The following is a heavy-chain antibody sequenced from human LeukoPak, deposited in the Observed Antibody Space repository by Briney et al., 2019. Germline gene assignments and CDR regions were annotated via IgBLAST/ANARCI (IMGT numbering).Heavy chain of an antibody. Sequence: GGSLRLSCAASGFTVSSNYMSWVRQAPGKGLEWVSVIYSGGSTYYADSVKGRFTISRDNSKNTLYLQMNSLRAEDTAVYYCARRRCDFWSGYDAPYYYGMDVWGQGTTVTVSS. D-gene: IGHD3-3*01. CDR1: GFTVSSNY. CDR3: ARRRCDFWSGYDAPYYYGMDV. V-gene: IGHV3-66*04. J-gene: IGHJ6*02. CDR2: IYSGGST.